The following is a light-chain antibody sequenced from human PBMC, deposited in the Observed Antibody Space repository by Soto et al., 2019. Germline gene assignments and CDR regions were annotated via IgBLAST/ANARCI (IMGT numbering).Light chain of an antibody. CDR3: QHYRNSPPNA. J-gene: IGKJ2*01. CDR1: RGISNTC. Sequence: PGQSLTVSCDASRGISNTCLAWYQKKPDLAPRIVIYDASTRATCIPHRFSGSGSGTDFTLNISRLEPEDLAVYYCQHYRNSPPNALGQGTKLEI. V-gene: IGKV3D-20*01. CDR2: DAS.